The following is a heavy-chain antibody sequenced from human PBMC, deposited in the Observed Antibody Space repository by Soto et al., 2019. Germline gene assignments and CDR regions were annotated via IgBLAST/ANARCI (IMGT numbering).Heavy chain of an antibody. J-gene: IGHJ4*02. CDR3: AKDRQPDSIWTFDF. D-gene: IGHD3-22*01. CDR1: GFTFTTYT. CDR2: ILAGGTT. Sequence: EVQLLESGGHLVQPGGSLRLSCAASGFTFTTYTINGVRQAPGKGLERVSGILAGGTTYYSDSVKGRFTISRDHSQNSVFLQMSSLRDEDTAVYYCAKDRQPDSIWTFDFWGQGPLVTVSS. V-gene: IGHV3-23*01.